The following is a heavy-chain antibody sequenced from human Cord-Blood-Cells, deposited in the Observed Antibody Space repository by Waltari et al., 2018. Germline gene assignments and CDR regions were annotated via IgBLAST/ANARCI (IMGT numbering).Heavy chain of an antibody. Sequence: QVQLQESGPGLVKPSETLSLTCAVSGYSISSGYYWGGIRQPPGKGLEWIGSIYHSGSTYYNPSLKSRVTISGDTAKNQFSLKLSSVTAADTAVYYCARGGLPVLFYWGQGTLVTVSS. V-gene: IGHV4-38-2*01. J-gene: IGHJ4*02. CDR1: GYSISSGYY. CDR2: IYHSGST. CDR3: ARGGLPVLFY. D-gene: IGHD3-16*01.